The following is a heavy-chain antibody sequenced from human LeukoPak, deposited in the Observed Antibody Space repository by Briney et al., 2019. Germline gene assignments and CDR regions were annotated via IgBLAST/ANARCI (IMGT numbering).Heavy chain of an antibody. Sequence: GRSLRLSCAASGFTFSSYTMHWVRQAPGKGLEWVAVISYDGTNKNFADSVKGRLTISRDNSKNTMYLQMNSLRAEDTAVYYCATDPTGPSYNMDVWGKGTTVTVSS. D-gene: IGHD2-2*02. J-gene: IGHJ6*03. CDR2: ISYDGTNK. V-gene: IGHV3-30*01. CDR3: ATDPTGPSYNMDV. CDR1: GFTFSSYT.